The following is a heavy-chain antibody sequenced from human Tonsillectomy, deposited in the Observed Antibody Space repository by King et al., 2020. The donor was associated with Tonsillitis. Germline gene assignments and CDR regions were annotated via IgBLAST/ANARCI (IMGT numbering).Heavy chain of an antibody. Sequence: VQLQESGPGLVKPSQTLSLTCTVSGGSISSGDYYWSWIRQPPGKGLEWIGYIYYIGSTYYNPSLKSRVTISVDTSKNQFSLKRSSVTAADTAVFYCARARRVPGDYFDYWGQGTLVTVSS. D-gene: IGHD6-19*01. V-gene: IGHV4-30-4*01. CDR1: GGSISSGDYY. CDR3: ARARRVPGDYFDY. CDR2: IYYIGST. J-gene: IGHJ4*02.